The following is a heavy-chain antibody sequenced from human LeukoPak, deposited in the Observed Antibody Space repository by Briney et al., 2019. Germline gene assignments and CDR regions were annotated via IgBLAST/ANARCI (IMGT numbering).Heavy chain of an antibody. Sequence: PSETLSLTCTVSGSSISSYYWSWIRQPAGKGLEWIGRIYTSGSTNYNPSLKSRVTMSVDTSKNQFSLKLSSVTAADTAVYYCARGLGYYDSSGYSYYFDYWGQGTLVTVSS. D-gene: IGHD3-22*01. V-gene: IGHV4-4*07. CDR1: GSSISSYY. CDR2: IYTSGST. CDR3: ARGLGYYDSSGYSYYFDY. J-gene: IGHJ4*02.